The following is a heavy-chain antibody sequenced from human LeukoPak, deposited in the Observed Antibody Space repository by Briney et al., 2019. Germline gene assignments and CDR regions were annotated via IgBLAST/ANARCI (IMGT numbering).Heavy chain of an antibody. D-gene: IGHD1-14*01. J-gene: IGHJ5*02. CDR2: IYYSGTT. CDR3: ARHNRASSTDWFDP. CDR1: GGSISSNY. V-gene: IGHV4-59*08. Sequence: PSETLSLTCTVSGGSISSNYWSWIRQPPGKGLEWIGIYYSGTTNYNPSLKSRDTISIDTSKKQFSLKLSSVTAADTAVYYCARHNRASSTDWFDPWGQGTLVTVSA.